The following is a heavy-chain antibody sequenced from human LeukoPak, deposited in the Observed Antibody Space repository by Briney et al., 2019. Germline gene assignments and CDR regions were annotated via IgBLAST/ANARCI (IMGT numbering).Heavy chain of an antibody. Sequence: SETLSLTCAVSGDSISNSNWWTWIRQPPGKGLEWIGEVYPSGSTNYSPSLKSRVTISVDKSKNQFSLTLSSVTAADTAVYFCGTTEHDSGDYWGQGTLVTVSS. D-gene: IGHD6-25*01. J-gene: IGHJ4*02. CDR1: GDSISNSNW. V-gene: IGHV4-4*02. CDR3: GTTEHDSGDY. CDR2: VYPSGST.